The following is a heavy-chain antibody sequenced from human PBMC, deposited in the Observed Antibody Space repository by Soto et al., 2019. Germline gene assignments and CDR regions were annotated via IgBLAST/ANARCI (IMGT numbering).Heavy chain of an antibody. D-gene: IGHD5-12*01. CDR3: ARHRPDGWLQLPRVVDY. CDR2: IYYSGST. Sequence: QLQLQESGPGLVKPSETLSLTCTVSGGSISSSSYYWGWIRQPPGKGLEWIGSIYYSGSTYYNPSLKSRVTIAVGTSKNQFSLKLSSVTAADTAVYYCARHRPDGWLQLPRVVDYWGQGTLVTVSS. V-gene: IGHV4-39*01. CDR1: GGSISSSSYY. J-gene: IGHJ4*02.